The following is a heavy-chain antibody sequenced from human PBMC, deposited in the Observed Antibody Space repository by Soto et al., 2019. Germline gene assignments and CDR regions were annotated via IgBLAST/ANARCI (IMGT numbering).Heavy chain of an antibody. CDR1: GGSISSYY. D-gene: IGHD6-13*01. Sequence: SETLSLTCTVSGGSISSYYWSWIRQPPGKGLEWIGYIYYSGSTNYNPSLKSRVTISVDTSKNQFSLKLSSVTAADTAVYYCAMGDLYSSSTTYFDYWGQGTLVTASS. J-gene: IGHJ4*02. V-gene: IGHV4-59*01. CDR3: AMGDLYSSSTTYFDY. CDR2: IYYSGST.